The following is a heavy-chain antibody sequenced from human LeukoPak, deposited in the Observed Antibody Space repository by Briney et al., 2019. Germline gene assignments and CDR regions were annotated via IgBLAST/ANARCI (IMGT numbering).Heavy chain of an antibody. Sequence: PSETLSLTCTVSGGPISSYYWSWIRQPAGKGLEWIGRIYTSGSTNYNPSLKSRVIMSVDTSKNQFSLKLSSVTAADTAVYYCARVAFPNYSRARAFDIWGQGTMDTVSS. D-gene: IGHD5-24*01. CDR3: ARVAFPNYSRARAFDI. CDR2: IYTSGST. V-gene: IGHV4-4*07. J-gene: IGHJ3*02. CDR1: GGPISSYY.